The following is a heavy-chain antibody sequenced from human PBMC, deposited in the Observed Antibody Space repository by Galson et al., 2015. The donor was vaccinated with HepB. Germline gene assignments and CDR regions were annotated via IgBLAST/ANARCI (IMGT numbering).Heavy chain of an antibody. CDR1: GFTFSSYG. CDR2: IRYDGSNK. Sequence: SLRLSCAASGFTFSSYGMHWVRQAPGKGLEWVAFIRYDGSNKYYADSVKGRFTISRDNSKNTLYLQVNSLRAEDTAVYYCAKDGGDTMIVVVTGPFDYWGQGTLVTVSS. CDR3: AKDGGDTMIVVVTGPFDY. V-gene: IGHV3-30*02. J-gene: IGHJ4*02. D-gene: IGHD3-22*01.